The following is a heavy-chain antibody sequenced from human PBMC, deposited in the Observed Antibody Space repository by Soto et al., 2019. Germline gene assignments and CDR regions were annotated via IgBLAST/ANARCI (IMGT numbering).Heavy chain of an antibody. CDR1: GFTFSSYA. CDR2: ISYDGSNK. CDR3: ARDTAAIVEATRCL. D-gene: IGHD1-26*01. V-gene: IGHV3-30-3*01. Sequence: VQLVESGGRVVQPGRSLRLSCAASGFTFSSYAMHLVRQAPGKGLEWVAAISYDGSNKYYADSVKGRFTISRDNSKNTLDLQMNSLRAEDTAVYYWARDTAAIVEATRCLWGQGRMVTVSS. J-gene: IGHJ3*01.